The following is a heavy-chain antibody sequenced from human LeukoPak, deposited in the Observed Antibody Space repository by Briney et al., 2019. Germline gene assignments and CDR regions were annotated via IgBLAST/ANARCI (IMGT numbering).Heavy chain of an antibody. Sequence: PSETLSLTCTVSGVSISSYYWNWIRQPPGKGLEWIGYIFYSGITNYNPSLKSRVTISVDTSKKQFSLKITSVTAADTAVYYCARDSGSYPHWFVPWGQGTLVTVSS. CDR1: GVSISSYY. J-gene: IGHJ5*02. V-gene: IGHV4-59*01. CDR2: IFYSGIT. D-gene: IGHD1-26*01. CDR3: ARDSGSYPHWFVP.